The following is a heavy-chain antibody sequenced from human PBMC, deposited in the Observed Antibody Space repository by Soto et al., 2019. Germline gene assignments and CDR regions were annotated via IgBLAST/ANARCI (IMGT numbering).Heavy chain of an antibody. V-gene: IGHV1-8*01. CDR3: ATGWEKIIMVRGVIIPGAGAFDI. Sequence: VSVNLYCKAAGYTFSRYDINWVRQATRQGLEWMGWMNPNSGNTGYAQKFQGRVTMTRNTSISTAYMELSSPRSEDTAVYYCATGWEKIIMVRGVIIPGAGAFDIWGQGTMVTVSS. J-gene: IGHJ3*02. CDR2: MNPNSGNT. D-gene: IGHD3-10*01. CDR1: GYTFSRYD.